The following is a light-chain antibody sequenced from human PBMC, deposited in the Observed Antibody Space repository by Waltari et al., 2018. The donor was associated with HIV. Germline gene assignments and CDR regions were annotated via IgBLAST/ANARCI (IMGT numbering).Light chain of an antibody. V-gene: IGLV3-1*01. J-gene: IGLJ2*01. CDR2: ADS. CDR3: QAWDTIREI. CDR1: HLSLKY. Sequence: FGLTQPPSVSVSPGQTATITCSGDHLSLKYTCWYQQRPGQSPVLVISADSARPSGVPERFSGSNSGNISTLTIKGAQLIDEADYYCQAWDTIREIFGVGTKLHVL.